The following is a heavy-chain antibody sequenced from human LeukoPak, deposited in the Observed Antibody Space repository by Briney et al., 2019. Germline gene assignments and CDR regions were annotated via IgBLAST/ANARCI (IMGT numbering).Heavy chain of an antibody. CDR1: GFTFSSHS. V-gene: IGHV3-64*01. CDR3: ARRGSGWEFDL. J-gene: IGHJ4*02. CDR2: IRSDGTST. D-gene: IGHD6-19*01. Sequence: GGSLRLSCAASGFTFSSHSMHWVRQAPGKGLESVSGIRSDGTSTYYAKSVKDRFTISRDNSKNTLELQMGSLRAEDMAVYYCARRGSGWEFDLWGQGTLVTVSS.